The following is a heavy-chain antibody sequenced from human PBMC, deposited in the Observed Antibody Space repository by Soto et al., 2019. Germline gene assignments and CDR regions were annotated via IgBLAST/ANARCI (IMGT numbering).Heavy chain of an antibody. J-gene: IGHJ4*02. Sequence: PGGSLRLSCAASGFPFSSYWMSWVRQAPGKGLEWVANIKEDGSEKNYVDSVKGRFTISRDNAKNSLYLQMNSLRPEDTALYYCAKAVVVTAPAFDYWGQGTLVTVSS. CDR1: GFPFSSYW. D-gene: IGHD2-21*02. CDR2: IKEDGSEK. CDR3: AKAVVVTAPAFDY. V-gene: IGHV3-7*03.